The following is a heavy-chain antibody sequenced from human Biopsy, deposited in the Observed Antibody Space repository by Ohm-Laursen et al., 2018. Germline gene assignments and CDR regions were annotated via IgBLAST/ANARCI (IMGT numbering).Heavy chain of an antibody. CDR3: AKERFYFDD. D-gene: IGHD3-3*01. CDR2: LSGSDGST. Sequence: GSLRLSCTASGFTFTSVGMTWVRQAPGKGLEWVSGLSGSDGSTGYADSVKGRFTISRDNSKNTLYLQMNSLRAEDTAVYYCAKERFYFDDWGRGTLVTVSS. CDR1: GFTFTSVG. J-gene: IGHJ4*02. V-gene: IGHV3-23*01.